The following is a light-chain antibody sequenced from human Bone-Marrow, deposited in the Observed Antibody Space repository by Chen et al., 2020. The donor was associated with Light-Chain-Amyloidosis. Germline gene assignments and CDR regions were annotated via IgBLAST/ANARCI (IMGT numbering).Light chain of an antibody. CDR1: SSDVGGYNF. Sequence: QSALTQPASVSGSPGQSLTISCTGTSSDVGGYNFVSWYQQHPGKAPKLMIYDVSNRPSGVSNRFSGSKAGNTASLTISGLQAEDEDDYYCSSYTSSSTLVFGGGTKLTVL. J-gene: IGLJ2*01. V-gene: IGLV2-14*01. CDR3: SSYTSSSTLV. CDR2: DVS.